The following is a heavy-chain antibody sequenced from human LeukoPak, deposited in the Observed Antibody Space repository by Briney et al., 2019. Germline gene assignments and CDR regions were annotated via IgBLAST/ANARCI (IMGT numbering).Heavy chain of an antibody. Sequence: GGSLRLSCAASGFTFSSYGMHWVRQAPGKGLEWGAFIRYDGSNKYYADSVKGRFTISRDNSKNTLYLQMNSLRAEDTAVYYCAKSSFYCSSTSCYGPDYYYYYMDVWGKGTTVTVSS. V-gene: IGHV3-30*02. D-gene: IGHD2-2*01. CDR1: GFTFSSYG. CDR2: IRYDGSNK. CDR3: AKSSFYCSSTSCYGPDYYYYYMDV. J-gene: IGHJ6*03.